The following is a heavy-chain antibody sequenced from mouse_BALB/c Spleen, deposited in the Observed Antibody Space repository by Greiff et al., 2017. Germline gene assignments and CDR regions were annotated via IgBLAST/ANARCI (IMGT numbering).Heavy chain of an antibody. CDR2: IDPENGNT. Sequence: VQLKESGAELVRPGALVKLSCKASGFNIKDYYMHWVKQRPEQGLEWIGWIDPENGNTIYDPKFQGKASITADTSSNTAYLQLSSLTSEDTAVYYCARYYDYDGGGFAYWGQGTLVTVSA. D-gene: IGHD2-4*01. CDR3: ARYYDYDGGGFAY. J-gene: IGHJ3*01. V-gene: IGHV14-1*02. CDR1: GFNIKDYY.